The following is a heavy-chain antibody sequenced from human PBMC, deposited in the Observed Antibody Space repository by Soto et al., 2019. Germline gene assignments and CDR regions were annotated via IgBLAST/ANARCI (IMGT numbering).Heavy chain of an antibody. D-gene: IGHD4-17*01. CDR3: TRGIIDYGDYYYYYYMDV. CDR2: IRSKAYGGTT. Sequence: GGSLRLSCTASGFTFGDYAMSWFRQAPGKGLEWVGFIRSKAYGGTTEYAASGKGRFTISRDDSKSIAYLQMNSLKTEDTAVYYCTRGIIDYGDYYYYYYMDVWGKGTTVTVSS. CDR1: GFTFGDYA. J-gene: IGHJ6*03. V-gene: IGHV3-49*03.